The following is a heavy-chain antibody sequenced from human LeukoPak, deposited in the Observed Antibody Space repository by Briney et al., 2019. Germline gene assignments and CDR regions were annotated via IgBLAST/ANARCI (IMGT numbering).Heavy chain of an antibody. V-gene: IGHV4-4*07. CDR3: ARDVRYASGWSTPES. D-gene: IGHD6-19*01. Sequence: SETLFLTCTVSGGSISDHYWSWIRQPSGKGLDWIGRIYSSGSANYSPSLKSRVSMSVDTSNNYFSLNLTSVTAADTALYFCARDVRYASGWSTPESWGQGILVTVSS. CDR2: IYSSGSA. CDR1: GGSISDHY. J-gene: IGHJ5*02.